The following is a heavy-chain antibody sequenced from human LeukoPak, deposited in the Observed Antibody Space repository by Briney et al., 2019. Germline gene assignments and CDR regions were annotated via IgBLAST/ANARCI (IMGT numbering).Heavy chain of an antibody. D-gene: IGHD3-22*01. J-gene: IGHJ5*02. CDR1: GYTFTSYG. CDR2: ISAYNGNT. CDR3: ARTPSHTNYYDSSGYYRRLFDP. Sequence: ASVKVSCKASGYTFTSYGISWVRQAPGQGLEWMGWISAYNGNTNYAQKLQGRVTMTTDTSTSTAYMELRSLRSDDTAVYYCARTPSHTNYYDSSGYYRRLFDPWGQGTLVTVSS. V-gene: IGHV1-18*01.